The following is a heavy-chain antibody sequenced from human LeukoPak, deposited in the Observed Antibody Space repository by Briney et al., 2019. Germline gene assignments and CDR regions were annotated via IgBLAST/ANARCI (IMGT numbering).Heavy chain of an antibody. CDR1: GFTFSSYS. Sequence: GGSLRLSCAASGFTFSSYSMNWVRQAPGKGLEWVSSISSSSSYIYYADSVKGRFTISRDNAKNSLYLQMNNLRAEDTAVYYCARDSPVRVDYVWGTDAFDIWGQGTMVTVSS. CDR3: ARDSPVRVDYVWGTDAFDI. CDR2: ISSSSSYI. D-gene: IGHD3-16*01. V-gene: IGHV3-21*01. J-gene: IGHJ3*02.